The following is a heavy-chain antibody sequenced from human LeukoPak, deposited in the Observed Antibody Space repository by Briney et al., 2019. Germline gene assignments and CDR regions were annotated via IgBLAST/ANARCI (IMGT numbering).Heavy chain of an antibody. CDR2: MNPKSGNT. CDR3: ARGQYRDSSASAFDY. J-gene: IGHJ4*02. CDR1: GYTFTNYD. Sequence: ASVKVSCKASGYTFTNYDINWVRQATGQGLGWMGWMNPKSGNTGYAQKFRGRLTMTRDTSISTAYIELSSLTSEDTAVYYCARGQYRDSSASAFDYWGQGTLVTGSS. V-gene: IGHV1-8*01. D-gene: IGHD3-22*01.